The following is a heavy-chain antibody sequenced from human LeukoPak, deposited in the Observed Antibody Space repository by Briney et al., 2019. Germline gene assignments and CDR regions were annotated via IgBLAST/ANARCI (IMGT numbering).Heavy chain of an antibody. Sequence: ASVKVSCKASGGTFSSYAISWVRQAPGQGLEWMGWISAYNGNTNYAQKLQGRVTMTTDTSTSTASMELRSLRSDDTAVYYCARSGKLRFLEWLSDYWGQGTLVTVSS. CDR2: ISAYNGNT. CDR3: ARSGKLRFLEWLSDY. J-gene: IGHJ4*02. V-gene: IGHV1-18*01. D-gene: IGHD3-3*01. CDR1: GGTFSSYA.